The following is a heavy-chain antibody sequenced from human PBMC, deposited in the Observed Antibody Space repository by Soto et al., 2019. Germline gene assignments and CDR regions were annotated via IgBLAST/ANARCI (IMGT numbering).Heavy chain of an antibody. D-gene: IGHD6-19*01. CDR3: AREVRAGTYSYYYYGMDV. CDR1: GDSVSSNSAA. Sequence: SQTLSLTCAISGDSVSSNSAAWNWIRQSPSRGLGWLGRTYYRSKWYNDYAVSVKSRITINPDTSKNQFSLRLNSVTPEDTAVYYCAREVRAGTYSYYYYGMDVWGQGTTVTVSS. CDR2: TYYRSKWYN. J-gene: IGHJ6*02. V-gene: IGHV6-1*01.